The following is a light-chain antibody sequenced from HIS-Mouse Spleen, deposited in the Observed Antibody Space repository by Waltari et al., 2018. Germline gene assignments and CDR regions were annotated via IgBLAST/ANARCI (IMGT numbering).Light chain of an antibody. CDR1: QSVLYSSNNKNY. CDR3: QQYYSTPWT. CDR2: WAS. Sequence: DIVMTQSPDSLAVSLGERATINCKSSQSVLYSSNNKNYLAWYQQQPGQPPKLLIYWASTRESGVPDRCSGSGSGTDFTLTISSLQAEDVAVYYCQQYYSTPWTFGQGTKVEIK. J-gene: IGKJ1*01. V-gene: IGKV4-1*01.